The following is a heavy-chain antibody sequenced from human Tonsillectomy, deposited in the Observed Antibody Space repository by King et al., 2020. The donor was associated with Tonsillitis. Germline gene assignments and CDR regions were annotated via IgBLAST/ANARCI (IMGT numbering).Heavy chain of an antibody. CDR2: IYSGGST. CDR1: GFTVSSNY. V-gene: IGHV3-66*01. Sequence: VQLVESGGGLVQPGGSLRLSCAASGFTVSSNYMSWVRQAPGKGLEWVSVIYSGGSTYYADSVKGRFTISRDNSKDTLYLQMNSLRAEDTAVYYCAREQLQIQNWAQYYFDYWGQGTLVTVSS. CDR3: AREQLQIQNWAQYYFDY. J-gene: IGHJ4*02. D-gene: IGHD7-27*01.